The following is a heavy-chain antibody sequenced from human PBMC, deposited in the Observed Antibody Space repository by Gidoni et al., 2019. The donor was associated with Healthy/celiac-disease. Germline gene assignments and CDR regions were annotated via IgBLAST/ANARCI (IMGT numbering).Heavy chain of an antibody. CDR1: GSPFSSYA. Sequence: EVQLVESGEGLVQPGRSLRLSCAASGSPFSSYAMHWVRQAPGKGLEYVSAISSNGGSTYYADSVKGRFTISRDNSKNTLYLQMGSLRAEDMAVYYCARAHRMRSSSPFLDYWGQGTLVTVSS. V-gene: IGHV3-64*02. J-gene: IGHJ4*02. D-gene: IGHD6-6*01. CDR2: ISSNGGST. CDR3: ARAHRMRSSSPFLDY.